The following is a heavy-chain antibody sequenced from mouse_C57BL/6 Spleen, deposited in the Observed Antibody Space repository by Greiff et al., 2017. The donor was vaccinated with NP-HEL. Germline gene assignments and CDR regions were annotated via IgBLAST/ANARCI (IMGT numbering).Heavy chain of an antibody. D-gene: IGHD2-4*01. CDR2: ISSGGSYT. CDR3: ASQSVFYYDYAMDY. Sequence: EVNVVESGGDLVKPGGSLKLSCAASGFTFSSYGMSWVRQTPDKRLEWVATISSGGSYTYYPDSVKGRFTISRDNAKNTLYLQMSSLKSEDTAMYYCASQSVFYYDYAMDYWGQGTSVTVSS. CDR1: GFTFSSYG. J-gene: IGHJ4*01. V-gene: IGHV5-6*01.